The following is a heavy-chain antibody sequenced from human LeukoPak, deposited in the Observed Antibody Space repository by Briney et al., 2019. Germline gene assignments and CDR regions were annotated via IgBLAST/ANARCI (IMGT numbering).Heavy chain of an antibody. CDR2: INHSGST. Sequence: PSETLSLTCTVSGGSISSYYWSWIRQPPGKGLEWIGEINHSGSTNYNPSLKSRVTISVDTSKNQFSLKLSSVTAADTAVYYCARAGLRAAAGTGFRFDPWGQGTLVTVSS. V-gene: IGHV4-34*01. D-gene: IGHD6-13*01. J-gene: IGHJ5*02. CDR3: ARAGLRAAAGTGFRFDP. CDR1: GGSISSYY.